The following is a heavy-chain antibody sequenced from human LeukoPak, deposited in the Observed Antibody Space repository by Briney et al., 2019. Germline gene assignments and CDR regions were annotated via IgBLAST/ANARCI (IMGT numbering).Heavy chain of an antibody. CDR2: ISSSGSTI. V-gene: IGHV3-48*03. Sequence: GGSLRLSCAASGFTFSSYEMNWVRQAPGKGLEWVSYISSSGSTIYYADSVKGRFTISRDNAKNSLYLQMNSLRAEDTAVYYCARARSRLADAFDIWGQGTMVTVSS. CDR1: GFTFSSYE. J-gene: IGHJ3*02. CDR3: ARARSRLADAFDI.